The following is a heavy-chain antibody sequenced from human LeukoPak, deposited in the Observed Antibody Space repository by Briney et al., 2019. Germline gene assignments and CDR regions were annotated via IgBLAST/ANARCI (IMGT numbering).Heavy chain of an antibody. CDR1: GYTFTSYY. V-gene: IGHV1-46*01. CDR3: ARGPWVYDSSGYYYGGLDY. J-gene: IGHJ4*02. D-gene: IGHD3-22*01. Sequence: ASVKVSCKASGYTFTSYYMHWVRQAPGQGLEWMGIINPSGGSTSYAQKFQGRVTMTRNTSISTAYMELSSLRSEDTAVYYCARGPWVYDSSGYYYGGLDYWGQGTLVTVSS. CDR2: INPSGGST.